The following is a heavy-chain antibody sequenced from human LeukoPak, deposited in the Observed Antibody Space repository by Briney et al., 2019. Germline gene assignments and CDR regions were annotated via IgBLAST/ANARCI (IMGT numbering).Heavy chain of an antibody. CDR3: AGGGDGQLWLNWFDP. CDR1: GFTFSSYG. Sequence: PGGSLRLSCAASGFTFSSYGMSWVRQAPGKGLEWVSGINWNGGSTGYADSVKGRFTISRDNAKNSLYLQMNSLRAEDTALYYCAGGGDGQLWLNWFDPWGQGTLVTVSS. D-gene: IGHD5-18*01. CDR2: INWNGGST. V-gene: IGHV3-20*04. J-gene: IGHJ5*02.